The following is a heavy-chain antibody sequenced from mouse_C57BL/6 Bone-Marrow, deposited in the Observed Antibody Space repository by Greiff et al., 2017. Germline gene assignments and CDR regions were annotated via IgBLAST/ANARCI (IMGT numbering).Heavy chain of an antibody. CDR2: IHPNSGST. V-gene: IGHV1-64*01. CDR1: GYTFTSYW. CDR3: ARWGTTVVGPFAY. Sequence: QVQLQQPGAELVKPGASVKLSCKASGYTFTSYWMHWVKQRPGQGLEWIGMIHPNSGSTNYNEKFKSKATLTVDKSSSTAYMQLSSLTSEDSAVYYCARWGTTVVGPFAYWGQGTLVTGSA. J-gene: IGHJ3*01. D-gene: IGHD1-1*01.